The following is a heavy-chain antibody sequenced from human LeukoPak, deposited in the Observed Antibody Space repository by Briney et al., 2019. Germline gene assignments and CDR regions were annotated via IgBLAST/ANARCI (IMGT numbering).Heavy chain of an antibody. Sequence: GGSLRLSCAASGFTFSDYYMSLIRQAAGKGLEWVSYMSSSGSTIYYADSVKGRFTISRDNAKNSLYLQMNSLRAEDTAVYYCARGGGLGYCSSTSCYDAFDPWGQGTLVTVSS. D-gene: IGHD2-2*01. V-gene: IGHV3-11*01. CDR1: GFTFSDYY. J-gene: IGHJ5*02. CDR2: MSSSGSTI. CDR3: ARGGGLGYCSSTSCYDAFDP.